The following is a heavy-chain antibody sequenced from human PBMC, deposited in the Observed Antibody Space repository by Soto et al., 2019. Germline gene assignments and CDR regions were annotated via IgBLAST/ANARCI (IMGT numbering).Heavy chain of an antibody. CDR2: IYSGGST. Sequence: GGSLRLSCAASGFTVSSNYMSWVRQAPGKGLEWVSVIYSGGSTYYADSVKGRFTISRDNSKNTLYLQMNSLRAEDTAVYYCARHYYSSSWYPPFDYWGQGTLVTVPS. J-gene: IGHJ4*02. V-gene: IGHV3-53*01. CDR1: GFTVSSNY. CDR3: ARHYYSSSWYPPFDY. D-gene: IGHD6-13*01.